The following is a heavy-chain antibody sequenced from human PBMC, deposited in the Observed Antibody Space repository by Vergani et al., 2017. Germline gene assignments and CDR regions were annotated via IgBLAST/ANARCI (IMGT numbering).Heavy chain of an antibody. V-gene: IGHV3-48*01. Sequence: EVQLVESGGGLVQPGGSLRLSCAASGFTFSSYSMNWVRQAPGKGLEWVSYISSSSSTIYYADSVKGRFTISRDNAKNSLYLQMNSLRAEDTAVYYCASRNGYSDYWGQGTLVTVSS. CDR3: ASRNGYSDY. CDR2: ISSSSSTI. J-gene: IGHJ4*02. D-gene: IGHD3-22*01. CDR1: GFTFSSYS.